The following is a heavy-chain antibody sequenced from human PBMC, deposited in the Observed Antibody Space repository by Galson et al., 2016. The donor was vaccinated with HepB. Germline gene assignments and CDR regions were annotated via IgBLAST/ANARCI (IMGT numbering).Heavy chain of an antibody. Sequence: SLTLSFAASRSTLSHYEMNWVRQAPGQGLQWVSSISNWGDTISHSDSVKGRFTISGANDKHSLYLQLRSLRAEDTAVYYCAREDYTSNDSGAFDIWGRGTVVTVSS. D-gene: IGHD1-1*01. CDR1: RSTLSHYE. J-gene: IGHJ3*02. V-gene: IGHV3-48*03. CDR2: ISNWGDTI. CDR3: AREDYTSNDSGAFDI.